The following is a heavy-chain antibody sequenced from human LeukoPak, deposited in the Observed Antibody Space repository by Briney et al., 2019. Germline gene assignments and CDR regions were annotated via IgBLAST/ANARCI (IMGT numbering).Heavy chain of an antibody. Sequence: ASVKVSRKASGGTFSSYTISWVRQAPGQGLEWMGRIIPILGIANYAQKFQGRVTITADKSTSTAYMELSSLRSEDTAVYYCARSVVVPAAITYYWYFDLWGRGTLVTVSS. CDR1: GGTFSSYT. CDR2: IIPILGIA. CDR3: ARSVVVPAAITYYWYFDL. J-gene: IGHJ2*01. V-gene: IGHV1-69*02. D-gene: IGHD2-2*02.